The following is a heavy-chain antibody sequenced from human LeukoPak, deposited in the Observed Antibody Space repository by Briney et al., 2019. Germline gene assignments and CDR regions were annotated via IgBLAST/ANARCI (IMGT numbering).Heavy chain of an antibody. D-gene: IGHD5-18*01. CDR1: GGSISSYY. Sequence: SETLSLTCTVSGGSISSYYWSWIRQPPGKGLEWIGYIYYSGSTSYNPSLKSRVTMSVDTSKNQFSLKLSSVTAADTAVYYCARGRIGYSYGFIDYWGQGTLVTVSS. V-gene: IGHV4-59*12. J-gene: IGHJ4*02. CDR3: ARGRIGYSYGFIDY. CDR2: IYYSGST.